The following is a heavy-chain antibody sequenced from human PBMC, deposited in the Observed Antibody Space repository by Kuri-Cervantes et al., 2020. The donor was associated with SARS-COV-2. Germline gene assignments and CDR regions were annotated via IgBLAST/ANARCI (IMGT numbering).Heavy chain of an antibody. CDR1: GFTFSSYE. J-gene: IGHJ4*02. CDR2: ISSSGSTI. Sequence: GGSLRLSCAASGFTFSSYEMNWVRQAPGKGLEWVSYISSSGSTIYYADSVKGRFTISRDNSKNTVYLQMNSLRVEDTAVYLCAKAGGGSSSSPFFDYWGQGTLVTVSS. D-gene: IGHD6-6*01. CDR3: AKAGGGSSSSPFFDY. V-gene: IGHV3-48*03.